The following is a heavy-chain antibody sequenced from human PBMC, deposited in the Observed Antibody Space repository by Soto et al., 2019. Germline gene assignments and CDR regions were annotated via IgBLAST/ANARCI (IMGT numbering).Heavy chain of an antibody. CDR1: GFTFSSYS. D-gene: IGHD5-12*01. J-gene: IGHJ6*02. V-gene: IGHV3-48*01. CDR2: ISSSSSTI. CDR3: ARVGIVANLVGMDV. Sequence: EVQLVESGGGLVQPGGSLRLSCAASGFTFSSYSMNWVRQAPGKGLEWVSYISSSSSTIYYADSVKGRFTISRDNAKNSLYLQMNSLRAEDTAVYYCARVGIVANLVGMDVWGQGTTVTVSS.